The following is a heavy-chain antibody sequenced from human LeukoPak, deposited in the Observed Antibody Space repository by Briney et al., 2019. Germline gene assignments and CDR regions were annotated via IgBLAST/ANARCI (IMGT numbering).Heavy chain of an antibody. D-gene: IGHD3-22*01. Sequence: SETLSLTCTVSGYSISSGYYWGWIRQPPGKGLEWIGSIYHSGSTYYNPSLKSRVTISVDTSRNQFSLRLISVTAADTAVYYCARDLDSSGSYFDYWGQGTLVTVSS. J-gene: IGHJ4*02. CDR1: GYSISSGYY. CDR3: ARDLDSSGSYFDY. CDR2: IYHSGST. V-gene: IGHV4-38-2*02.